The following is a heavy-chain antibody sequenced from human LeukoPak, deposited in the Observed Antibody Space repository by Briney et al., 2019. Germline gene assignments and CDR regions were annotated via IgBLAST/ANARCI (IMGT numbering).Heavy chain of an antibody. CDR1: GFTFSDYY. CDR2: ISSSSSYT. V-gene: IGHV3-11*06. Sequence: GGSLRLYCAASGFTFSDYYMSWIRQAPGNGLGGVSYISSSSSYTNYADSVKGRFTISRDNAKNSLYLQMNRLRAEDTAVYYCARERIAAAGTPFDYWGQGTLVTVSS. J-gene: IGHJ4*02. D-gene: IGHD6-13*01. CDR3: ARERIAAAGTPFDY.